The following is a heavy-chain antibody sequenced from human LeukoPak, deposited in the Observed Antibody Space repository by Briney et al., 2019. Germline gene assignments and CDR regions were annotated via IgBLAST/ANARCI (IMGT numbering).Heavy chain of an antibody. J-gene: IGHJ4*02. V-gene: IGHV1-69*13. CDR3: AREWAGYGSGSYYYY. CDR2: IIPLFGTA. Sequence: LVKVSYKASGGTFSSYAISWVRQAPGQGPEWMGGIIPLFGTANYAQKFLGRVIITADESTSTTYMYLSSLKSEDTAVYYCAREWAGYGSGSYYYYWGQGTLVTVSS. D-gene: IGHD3-10*01. CDR1: GGTFSSYA.